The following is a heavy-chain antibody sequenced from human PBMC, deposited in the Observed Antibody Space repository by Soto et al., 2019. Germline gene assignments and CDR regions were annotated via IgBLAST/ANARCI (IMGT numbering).Heavy chain of an antibody. D-gene: IGHD4-17*01. J-gene: IGHJ2*01. V-gene: IGHV3-13*04. Sequence: GSLRLSCAASGSIFSSYDMHWVRQATGEGLEWVSAIGVGGDTYYADSVKGRFIIFRENAKNSLYLQMNSLTAGDTAVYYCAREMADTVTASWSLDLWGRGTLVTVSS. CDR3: AREMADTVTASWSLDL. CDR2: IGVGGDT. CDR1: GSIFSSYD.